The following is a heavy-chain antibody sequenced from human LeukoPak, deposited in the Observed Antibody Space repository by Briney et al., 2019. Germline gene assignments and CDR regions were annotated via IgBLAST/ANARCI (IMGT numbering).Heavy chain of an antibody. J-gene: IGHJ4*02. CDR3: ASFGLVAALDL. D-gene: IGHD5-12*01. CDR2: INPAGSET. Sequence: GGSLRLSCAASGFSFNAYWMAWVRQAPGTGLEWVANINPAGSETFHVDPVKGRFSISRDHAKNLVYLQMNSLRAEDTAVYYCASFGLVAALDLWGQGTLVTVSS. CDR1: GFSFNAYW. V-gene: IGHV3-7*01.